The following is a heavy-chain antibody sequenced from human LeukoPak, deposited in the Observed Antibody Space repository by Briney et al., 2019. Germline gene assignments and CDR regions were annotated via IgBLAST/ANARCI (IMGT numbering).Heavy chain of an antibody. CDR2: IYYSGTT. J-gene: IGHJ6*04. D-gene: IGHD3-16*01. CDR1: GGSISSSTYY. CDR3: ARDLGSSTPSGI. Sequence: SEALSLTCTVSGGSISSSTYYWGWIRQPPGKGLEWIGSIYYSGTTYHNPSLKSRVTISVDTSKNQFSLKLSSVTAADTAVYYCARDLGSSTPSGIWGKGTTVTVSS. V-gene: IGHV4-39*07.